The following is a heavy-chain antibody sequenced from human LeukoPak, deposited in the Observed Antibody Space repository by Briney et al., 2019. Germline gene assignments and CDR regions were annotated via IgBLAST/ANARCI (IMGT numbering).Heavy chain of an antibody. V-gene: IGHV1-46*01. CDR2: INPSGDTT. D-gene: IGHD1-7*01. Sequence: EASVTVSCKASGYIFSTYYVHWVRQAPGQGLEWMGIINPSGDTTDYAQKFQGRVTMTRDMSTSTVYMELSNLKSEDTAVYYCARKGEGWNYFRFDPWGQGTLVTVSS. J-gene: IGHJ5*02. CDR1: GYIFSTYY. CDR3: ARKGEGWNYFRFDP.